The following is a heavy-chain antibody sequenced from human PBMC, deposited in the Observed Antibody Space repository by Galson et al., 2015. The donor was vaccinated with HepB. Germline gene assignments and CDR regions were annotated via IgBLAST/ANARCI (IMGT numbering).Heavy chain of an antibody. D-gene: IGHD2-15*01. CDR3: ARVMMAIVVVVAANRLAPNWFDP. J-gene: IGHJ5*02. Sequence: SVKVSCKASGYTFTSYHMHWVRQAPGQGLEWMGIINPSGGSTSYAQKFQGRVTMTRDTSTSTVYMELSSLRSEDTAVYYCARVMMAIVVVVAANRLAPNWFDPWRQLTLVTVAS. CDR2: INPSGGST. V-gene: IGHV1-46*03. CDR1: GYTFTSYH.